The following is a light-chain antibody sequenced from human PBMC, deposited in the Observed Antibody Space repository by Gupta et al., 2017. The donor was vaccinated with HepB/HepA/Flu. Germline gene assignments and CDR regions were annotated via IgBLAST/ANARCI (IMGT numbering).Light chain of an antibody. Sequence: QSALTQPASVSGSPGQSITISCTGSSSDVGGYNAVSWYQQYPGKAPKLLIYDVSNRPSGVFDRFSGSKSGDTASLTISGLQPEDEAVYYCSSLARGDNLVLFGGGTKLTVL. CDR2: DVS. J-gene: IGLJ3*02. V-gene: IGLV2-14*01. CDR1: SSDVGGYNA. CDR3: SSLARGDNLVL.